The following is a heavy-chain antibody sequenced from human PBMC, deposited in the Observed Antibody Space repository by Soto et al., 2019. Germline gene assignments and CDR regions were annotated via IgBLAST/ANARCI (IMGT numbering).Heavy chain of an antibody. D-gene: IGHD5-12*01. Sequence: EVQLLESGGGLVQPGGSLRLSCAASGFTFSTYALSWVRQAPGKGLEWVSAITGNGGSTYYADSVKGRFTISRDNSKNTLYLKMNSLRAEDTAVYYCAKNSAATIRVGYDCWGQGTLVTVSS. J-gene: IGHJ4*02. V-gene: IGHV3-23*01. CDR3: AKNSAATIRVGYDC. CDR1: GFTFSTYA. CDR2: ITGNGGST.